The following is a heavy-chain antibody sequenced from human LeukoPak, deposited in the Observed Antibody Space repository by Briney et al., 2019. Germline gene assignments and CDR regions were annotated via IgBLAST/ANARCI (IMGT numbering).Heavy chain of an antibody. D-gene: IGHD6-6*01. J-gene: IGHJ6*03. Sequence: SQTLSLTCDISGDIVSSNSAAWNWIRQSPSRGLEWLGRTYYRSKWYNDHAVSVKSRITINPDTSKNQFSLQLNSVTPEDTAIYYCARDVEAARPLYMDVWGKGTTVTVSS. CDR3: ARDVEAARPLYMDV. V-gene: IGHV6-1*01. CDR2: TYYRSKWYN. CDR1: GDIVSSNSAA.